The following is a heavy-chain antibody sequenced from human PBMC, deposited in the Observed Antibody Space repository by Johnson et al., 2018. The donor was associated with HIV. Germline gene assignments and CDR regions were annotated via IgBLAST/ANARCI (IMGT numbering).Heavy chain of an antibody. CDR2: ISYDGSNK. J-gene: IGHJ3*02. D-gene: IGHD4-17*01. CDR1: GFTFRNYA. CDR3: ARDLGRWAVTTDDGLDI. V-gene: IGHV3-30*03. Sequence: QVQLVESGGGVVQPGTSLRLSCAASGFTFRNYAMHWVRQAPGKGLEWVAVISYDGSNKYYADSVKGRFLISRDNAKNSLYLQMSSLRAEDTALYYCARDLGRWAVTTDDGLDIWGQGTMVTVSS.